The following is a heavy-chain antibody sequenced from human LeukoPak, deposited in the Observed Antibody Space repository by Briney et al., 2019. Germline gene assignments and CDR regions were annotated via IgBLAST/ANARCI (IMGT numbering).Heavy chain of an antibody. CDR3: AGRSYYYDSSGYLGY. CDR1: GGSFSGYY. V-gene: IGHV4-34*01. J-gene: IGHJ4*02. Sequence: SETLSLTCAAYGGSFSGYYWSWIRQPPGKGLEWIGEINHSGSTSYNPSLKSRVTISVDTSKNQFSLKLRSVTAADTAVYYCAGRSYYYDSSGYLGYWGQGTLVTVSS. CDR2: INHSGST. D-gene: IGHD3-22*01.